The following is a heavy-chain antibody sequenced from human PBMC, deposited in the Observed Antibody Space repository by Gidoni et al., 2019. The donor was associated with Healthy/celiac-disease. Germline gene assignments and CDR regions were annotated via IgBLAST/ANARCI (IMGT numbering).Heavy chain of an antibody. D-gene: IGHD6-13*01. CDR1: GFTFSSYA. V-gene: IGHV3-23*01. Sequence: EVQLLVSGGGWVQPGGSLRLSCEASGFTFSSYAMSWVRQAPGKGLEGVSAISGSGGSTYYADSVKGRFTISRDNSKNTLYLQMNSLRAEDTAVYYCAKRQVGDSSSSSYFQHWGQGTLVTVSS. J-gene: IGHJ1*01. CDR2: ISGSGGST. CDR3: AKRQVGDSSSSSYFQH.